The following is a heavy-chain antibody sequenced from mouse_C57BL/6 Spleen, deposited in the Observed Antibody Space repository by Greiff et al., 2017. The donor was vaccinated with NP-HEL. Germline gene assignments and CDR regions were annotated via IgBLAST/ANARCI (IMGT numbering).Heavy chain of an antibody. CDR1: GYTFTSYG. Sequence: VQLQESGAELARPGASVKLSCKASGYTFTSYGISWVKQRTGQGLEWIGEIYPRSGNSYYNEKFKGKATLTADKSSSTAYMELRSMTSEDSAVDFCAREGSSSNWYFDVWGTGTTVTVSS. J-gene: IGHJ1*03. CDR3: AREGSSSNWYFDV. D-gene: IGHD1-1*01. V-gene: IGHV1-81*01. CDR2: IYPRSGNS.